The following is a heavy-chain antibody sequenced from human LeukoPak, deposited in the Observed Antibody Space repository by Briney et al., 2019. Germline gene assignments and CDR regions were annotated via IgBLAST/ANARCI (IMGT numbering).Heavy chain of an antibody. CDR3: ATQATSGWHFS. J-gene: IGHJ5*02. CDR1: GYTFTGYY. Sequence: ASVKVSCKASGYTFTGYYMHWVRQAPGQGPEWMGWINPNSGGTNYAQKFQGRVTMTRDTSLSTVYMELSRLRSDDTAVYYCATQATSGWHFSWGQGILVTVSS. D-gene: IGHD6-19*01. V-gene: IGHV1-2*02. CDR2: INPNSGGT.